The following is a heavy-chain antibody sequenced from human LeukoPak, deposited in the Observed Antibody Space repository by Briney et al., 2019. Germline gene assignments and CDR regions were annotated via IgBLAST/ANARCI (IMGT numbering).Heavy chain of an antibody. CDR1: GFTFSSYG. Sequence: PGRSLRLSCAASGFTFSSYGMHWVRQAPGKGLEWVAVISYDGSNKYYADSVKGRFTISRDNSKNTLYLQVNSLRAEDTAVYYCANIPNWNDIPFDIWGQGTMVTVSS. D-gene: IGHD1-1*01. J-gene: IGHJ3*02. CDR2: ISYDGSNK. V-gene: IGHV3-30*18. CDR3: ANIPNWNDIPFDI.